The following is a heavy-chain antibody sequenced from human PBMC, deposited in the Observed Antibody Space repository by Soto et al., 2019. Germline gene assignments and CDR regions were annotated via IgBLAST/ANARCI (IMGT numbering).Heavy chain of an antibody. D-gene: IGHD6-6*01. CDR3: ARDRQYSSAFGRYYYGMDV. Sequence: QVQLVESGGGVVQPGRSLRLSCAASGFTFSSYAMHWVRQAPGKGLEWVAVISYDGSNKYYADSVKGRFTISRDNSKNTLYLQMNSLRAEDTAVYSCARDRQYSSAFGRYYYGMDVWGQGTTVTVSS. V-gene: IGHV3-30-3*01. CDR1: GFTFSSYA. CDR2: ISYDGSNK. J-gene: IGHJ6*02.